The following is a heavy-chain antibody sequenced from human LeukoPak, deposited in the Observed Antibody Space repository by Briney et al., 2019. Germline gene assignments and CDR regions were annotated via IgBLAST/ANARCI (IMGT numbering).Heavy chain of an antibody. CDR2: ISYDGTNK. V-gene: IGHV3-30*04. CDR1: GFTFTNYA. Sequence: GGSLRLSCAASGFTFTNYAMHWVRQAPGKGLEWVAVISYDGTNKYYADSVKGRFTISRDNAKNSLYLQMNSLRAEDTAVYYCARDLWFGEWNWFDPWGQGTLVTVSS. J-gene: IGHJ5*02. D-gene: IGHD3-10*01. CDR3: ARDLWFGEWNWFDP.